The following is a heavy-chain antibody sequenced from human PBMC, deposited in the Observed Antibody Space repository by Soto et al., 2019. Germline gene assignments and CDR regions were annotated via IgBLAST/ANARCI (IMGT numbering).Heavy chain of an antibody. CDR1: GFTFSSHG. J-gene: IGHJ1*01. CDR2: ISYDGSNK. D-gene: IGHD6-13*01. V-gene: IGHV3-30*18. Sequence: QVQLVESGGGVVQPGRSLRLSCAASGFTFSSHGMHWVRQAPGKGLEWVAVISYDGSNKYYADSVKGRFTISRDNSKNTPXLQMNSLRAEDTAVYYCAKSSGIAAAGTLAEYFQHWGQGTLVTVSS. CDR3: AKSSGIAAAGTLAEYFQH.